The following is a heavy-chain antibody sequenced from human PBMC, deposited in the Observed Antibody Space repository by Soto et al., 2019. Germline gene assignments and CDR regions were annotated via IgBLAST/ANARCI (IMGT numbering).Heavy chain of an antibody. Sequence: GGSLRLSCAASGFTFSSYSMNWVRQAPGKGLEWVSYISSSSSTIYYADSVKGRFAISRDNAKNSLYLQMNSLRDEDTAVYYCARDLDTAMAGYYYYGMDVWGQGTTVTVSS. CDR3: ARDLDTAMAGYYYYGMDV. CDR1: GFTFSSYS. J-gene: IGHJ6*02. V-gene: IGHV3-48*02. D-gene: IGHD5-18*01. CDR2: ISSSSSTI.